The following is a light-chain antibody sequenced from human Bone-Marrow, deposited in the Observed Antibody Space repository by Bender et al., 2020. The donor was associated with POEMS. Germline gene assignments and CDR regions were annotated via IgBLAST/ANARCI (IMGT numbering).Light chain of an antibody. CDR2: EAT. CDR3: CSYAASDTFL. V-gene: IGLV2-23*02. Sequence: QSALTQPASVSGSPGQSITISCTGSSSDVGYYNLVSWYQQYPGKAPKLMIYEATQRPSGVSNRFSGSKSGNTASLTISGIQAEDEAFYYCCSYAASDTFLFGGGTKVTV. CDR1: SSDVGYYNL. J-gene: IGLJ2*01.